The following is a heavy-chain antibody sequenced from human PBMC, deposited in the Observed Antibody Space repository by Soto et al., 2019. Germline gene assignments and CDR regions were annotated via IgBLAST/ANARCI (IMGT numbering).Heavy chain of an antibody. CDR3: ARDWYDFWSGYYSYYYYGMDV. D-gene: IGHD3-3*01. CDR1: GGTFSSYA. J-gene: IGHJ6*02. Sequence: QVQLVQSGAEVKKPGSSLKVSCKASGGTFSSYAISWVRQAPGQGLEWMGGIIPILGTANYAQKFQGRVTITADESTSTAYMELSSLRSEDTAVYYCARDWYDFWSGYYSYYYYGMDVWGQGTTVTVSS. V-gene: IGHV1-69*01. CDR2: IIPILGTA.